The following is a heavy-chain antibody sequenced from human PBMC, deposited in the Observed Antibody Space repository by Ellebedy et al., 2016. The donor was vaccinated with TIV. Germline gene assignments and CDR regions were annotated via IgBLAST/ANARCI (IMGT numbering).Heavy chain of an antibody. CDR2: THTSGGTR. J-gene: IGHJ5*01. D-gene: IGHD3-16*01. Sequence: AASVKVSCKASADTLSGHFVHWVRQAPGQGLEWMGVTHTSGGTRGYAQRFQGRVSMTRATSANTIYMELKSLRPEDTAVDYCARELGQFDSWGQGTPVTVSS. CDR3: ARELGQFDS. CDR1: ADTLSGHF. V-gene: IGHV1-46*01.